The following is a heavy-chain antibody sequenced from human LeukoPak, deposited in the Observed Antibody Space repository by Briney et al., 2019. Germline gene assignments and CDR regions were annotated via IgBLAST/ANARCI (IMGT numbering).Heavy chain of an antibody. D-gene: IGHD1-1*01. J-gene: IGHJ3*02. V-gene: IGHV3-21*01. CDR2: ISSSSSYI. CDR3: ARFPPGTAFDI. CDR1: GFTFSGFG. Sequence: GGSLRLSCVVSGFTFSGFGMNWVRQAPGKGLEWVSSISSSSSYIYYADSVKGRFTISRHNAKKSLYLQMSSLRAEDTGVYYCARFPPGTAFDIWGQGTMVTVSS.